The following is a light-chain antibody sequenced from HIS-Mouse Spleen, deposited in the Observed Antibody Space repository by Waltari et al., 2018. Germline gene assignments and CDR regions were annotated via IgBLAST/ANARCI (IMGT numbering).Light chain of an antibody. Sequence: LTQPPSVSGSPGQSVTISCTGTSSDVGRYNLVPWYQQPPGTAPKLLSYEVSNRPSGVPDRFSGSKSGNTASLTISGLQAEDEADYYCSLYTSSSTLVFGGGTKLTVL. V-gene: IGLV2-18*01. CDR1: SSDVGRYNL. J-gene: IGLJ2*01. CDR2: EVS. CDR3: SLYTSSSTLV.